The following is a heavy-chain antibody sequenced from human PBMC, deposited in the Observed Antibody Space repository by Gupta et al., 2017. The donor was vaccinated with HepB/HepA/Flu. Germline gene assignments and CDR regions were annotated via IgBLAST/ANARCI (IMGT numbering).Heavy chain of an antibody. CDR3: AKASYTLVPYYYYGMYA. D-gene: IGHD6-6*01. CDR1: GFTFSSYA. Sequence: WESGGGLVQPGGSLRLSCVAPGFTFSSYAMSWVRQATGKGLEWVSGVSGSGASTDYSHSVKGRFTVSGDNSKNTLFLQMNSLRADDSAVDYCAKASYTLVPYYYYGMYAWGQGTTVTVSS. V-gene: IGHV3-23*01. J-gene: IGHJ6*02. CDR2: VSGSGAST.